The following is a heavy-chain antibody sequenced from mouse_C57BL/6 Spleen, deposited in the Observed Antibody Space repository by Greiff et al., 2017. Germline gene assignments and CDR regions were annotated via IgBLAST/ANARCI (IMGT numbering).Heavy chain of an antibody. CDR3: ARPYYGSSHLCAY. V-gene: IGHV1-52*01. D-gene: IGHD1-1*01. CDR1: GYTFTSYW. CDR2: IDPSDSET. Sequence: QVQLQQPGAELVRPGSSVKLSCKASGYTFTSYWMHWVKQRPIQGLEWIGNIDPSDSETHYNQKFKDKATLTVDKSSSTAYMQLSSLTSEDSAVYYCARPYYGSSHLCAYWGQGTLGTVSA. J-gene: IGHJ3*01.